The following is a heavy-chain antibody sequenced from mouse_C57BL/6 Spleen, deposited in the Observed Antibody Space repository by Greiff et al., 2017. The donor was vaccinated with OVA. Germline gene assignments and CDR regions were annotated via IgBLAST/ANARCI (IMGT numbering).Heavy chain of an antibody. J-gene: IGHJ4*01. V-gene: IGHV5-17*01. CDR2: ISSCSSTI. D-gene: IGHD1-1*01. CDR1: GFTFSDYG. CDR3: AKGGSTTVVATDAMDY. Sequence: EVQVVESGGGLVKPGGSLKLSCAASGFTFSDYGMHWVRQAPGQGLEWVAYISSCSSTIYYADKVKGRFTFSRDNAKNTLFLQMTSLRSEDTAMYYGAKGGSTTVVATDAMDYWGKGTSVTVSS.